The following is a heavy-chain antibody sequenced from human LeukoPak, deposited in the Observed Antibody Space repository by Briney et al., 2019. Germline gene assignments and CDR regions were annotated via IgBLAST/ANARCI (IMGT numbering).Heavy chain of an antibody. CDR2: ISYSGSA. V-gene: IGHV4-30-4*08. Sequence: TSETLSLTCTVSGGSFRSRNYLWSWIRQTPGEGLEWIGYISYSGSAYYNPSLKSRVTISIDTSNSQFSLRLRSVTAADTAVYYCAREVNIQADSDAFDIWGLGTTVTVSS. CDR3: AREVNIQADSDAFDI. J-gene: IGHJ3*02. CDR1: GGSFRSRNYL. D-gene: IGHD1/OR15-1a*01.